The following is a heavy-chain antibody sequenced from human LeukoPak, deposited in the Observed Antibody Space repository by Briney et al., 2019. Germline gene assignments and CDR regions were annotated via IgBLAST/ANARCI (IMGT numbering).Heavy chain of an antibody. Sequence: PSETLSLTCTVHGGPISSSSYSWGWITQPPGKGLQWLGSIYYSGSTYYNPSLKSRVTISVDTSKNQFSLKLSSVTAAYAAVYYCARRRKSYDFPGSSWFDPWGQGTLVTVSS. CDR1: GGPISSSSYS. CDR2: IYYSGST. D-gene: IGHD3-3*01. V-gene: IGHV4-39*01. J-gene: IGHJ5*02. CDR3: ARRRKSYDFPGSSWFDP.